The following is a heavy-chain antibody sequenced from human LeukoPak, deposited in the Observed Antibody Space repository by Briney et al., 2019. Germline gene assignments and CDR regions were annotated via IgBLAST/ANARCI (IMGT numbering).Heavy chain of an antibody. D-gene: IGHD6-25*01. V-gene: IGHV1-2*02. Sequence: ASVKVSCKASGGTFSNYAISWVRQAPGQGLEWMGWINPNSGGTNYAQKFQGRVTMTRDTSISTAYMELGRLRSDDTAVYYCARDGPASLDAFDIWGQGTMVTVPS. J-gene: IGHJ3*02. CDR3: ARDGPASLDAFDI. CDR2: INPNSGGT. CDR1: GGTFSNYA.